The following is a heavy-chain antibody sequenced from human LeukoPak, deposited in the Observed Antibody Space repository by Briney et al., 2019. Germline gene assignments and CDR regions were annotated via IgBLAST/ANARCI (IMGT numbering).Heavy chain of an antibody. D-gene: IGHD3-10*01. V-gene: IGHV1-69*01. J-gene: IGHJ6*03. Sequence: ASVKVSCKASGGTFSSYAISWVRQAPGQGLEWMGGIIPIFGTANYAPKFEGRVTITADESTSTAYMELSSLRSEDTAVYYCARDGKITMVRGVIKEDYYYYMDVWGKGTTVTVSS. CDR3: ARDGKITMVRGVIKEDYYYYMDV. CDR1: GGTFSSYA. CDR2: IIPIFGTA.